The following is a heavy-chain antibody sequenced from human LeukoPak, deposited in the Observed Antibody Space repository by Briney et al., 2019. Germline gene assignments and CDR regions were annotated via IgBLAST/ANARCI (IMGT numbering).Heavy chain of an antibody. CDR1: GFSLSTSGVG. CDR2: IYWDDDK. V-gene: IGHV2-5*02. Sequence: ESGPTLVNPTQTLTLTCTFSGFSLSTSGVGVGWIRQPPGMALEWPALIYWDDDKRYSPSLKSRLTITKDTSKNQVVLTMTNMDPVDTATYYCAHRGVLRFLEWDALDIWGQGTMVTVSS. D-gene: IGHD3-3*01. J-gene: IGHJ3*02. CDR3: AHRGVLRFLEWDALDI.